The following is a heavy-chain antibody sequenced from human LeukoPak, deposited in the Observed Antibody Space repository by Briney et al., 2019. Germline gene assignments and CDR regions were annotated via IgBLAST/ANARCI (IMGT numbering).Heavy chain of an antibody. CDR3: ARDLNSNYVLKP. CDR2: MNPNSGNT. J-gene: IGHJ5*02. Sequence: GASVKVSCKASGYTFTSYDINWVRQATGQGLEWMGWMNPNSGNTGYAQKFQGRVTMTRNTSISTAYMELSSLRSEDTAVYYCARDLNSNYVLKPWGQGTLVTVSS. V-gene: IGHV1-8*01. D-gene: IGHD4-11*01. CDR1: GYTFTSYD.